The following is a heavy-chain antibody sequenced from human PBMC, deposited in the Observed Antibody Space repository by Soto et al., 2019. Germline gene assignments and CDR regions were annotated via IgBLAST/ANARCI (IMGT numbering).Heavy chain of an antibody. Sequence: GGSLRLSCAASGSTFSSYVLSWVRQAPGEGLQWVSVISPSGDTTYYVDSVKGRFTISRDNSKNTLYMQMNSLGADGTAVYYCAKDLGTRALDIWGQGTMVTVSS. J-gene: IGHJ3*02. CDR1: GSTFSSYV. D-gene: IGHD3-16*01. CDR3: AKDLGTRALDI. CDR2: ISPSGDTT. V-gene: IGHV3-23*01.